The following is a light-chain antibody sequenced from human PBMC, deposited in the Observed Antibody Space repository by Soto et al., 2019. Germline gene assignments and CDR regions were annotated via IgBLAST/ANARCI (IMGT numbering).Light chain of an antibody. Sequence: DIVMTQSPDSLSVSLGERATINCKSSQTVLYSSNYLAWYQQKPGQPPKLLIYWASTRESGVPDRFSGSGSGTDFTLTISSQQAEDVAVYYCQQYYTTPVTFGQGTKVEIK. CDR2: WAS. CDR1: QTVLYSSNY. V-gene: IGKV4-1*01. J-gene: IGKJ1*01. CDR3: QQYYTTPVT.